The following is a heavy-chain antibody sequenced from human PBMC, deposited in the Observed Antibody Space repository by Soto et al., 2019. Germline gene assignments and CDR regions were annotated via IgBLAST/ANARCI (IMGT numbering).Heavy chain of an antibody. Sequence: ASVKVSCKVSGYTLTELSMHWVRQAPGKGLEWMGGFDPEDGETIYAQKFQGRVTMTEDTSTDTAYMELSSLRSEDTAVYYCATAEYYYCSESYRVRCYGMDVWGQGTTDIGSS. CDR1: GYTLTELS. J-gene: IGHJ6*02. CDR3: ATAEYYYCSESYRVRCYGMDV. D-gene: IGHD3-10*01. V-gene: IGHV1-24*01. CDR2: FDPEDGET.